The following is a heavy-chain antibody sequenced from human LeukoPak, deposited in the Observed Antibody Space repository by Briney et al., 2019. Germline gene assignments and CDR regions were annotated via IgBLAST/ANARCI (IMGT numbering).Heavy chain of an antibody. V-gene: IGHV3-23*01. D-gene: IGHD1-26*01. CDR3: AKGAAWSPVGYNFDY. CDR1: GFTFSSYA. CDR2: LSGSGGTT. Sequence: GGTLRLSCAASGFTFSSYAMSWVRQAPGKGLEWVSALSGSGGTTYYADSVKGRFTISRDNSKNTLYLQMNSLTAEDTAVYYCAKGAAWSPVGYNFDYWGQGTLVTVSS. J-gene: IGHJ4*02.